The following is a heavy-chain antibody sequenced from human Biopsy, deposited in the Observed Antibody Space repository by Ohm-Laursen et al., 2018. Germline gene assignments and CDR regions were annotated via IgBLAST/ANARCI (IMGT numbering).Heavy chain of an antibody. V-gene: IGHV3-48*03. Sequence: SLRLSCAASGFTFNSHEMSWVRQAPGKGLEWISYITGSSSTIYYADSVKGRFTISRDNAKNSLYLQMNSLRADDTAVYYCARDTRWSPYHMDVWGQGTTVTVSS. D-gene: IGHD4-23*01. CDR3: ARDTRWSPYHMDV. CDR1: GFTFNSHE. CDR2: ITGSSSTI. J-gene: IGHJ6*02.